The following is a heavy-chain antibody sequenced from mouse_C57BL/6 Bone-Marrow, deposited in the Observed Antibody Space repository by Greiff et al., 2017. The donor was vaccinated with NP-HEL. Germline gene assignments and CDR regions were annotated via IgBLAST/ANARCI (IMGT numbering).Heavy chain of an antibody. J-gene: IGHJ3*01. V-gene: IGHV1-18*01. CDR1: GYTFTDYN. D-gene: IGHD1-1*01. CDR2: INPNNGGT. Sequence: VQLKQSGPELVKPGASVKIPCKASGYTFTDYNMDWVKQSHGKSLEWIGDINPNNGGTIYNQKFKGKATLTVDKSSSTAYMELRSLTSEDTAVYYCARVYYYGSSYWFAYWGQGTLVTVSA. CDR3: ARVYYYGSSYWFAY.